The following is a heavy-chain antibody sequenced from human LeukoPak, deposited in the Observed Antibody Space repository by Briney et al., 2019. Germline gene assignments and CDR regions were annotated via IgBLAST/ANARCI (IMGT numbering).Heavy chain of an antibody. CDR1: GFTFSSYG. Sequence: GVSLRLSCAASGFTFSSYGMHWVRQAPGKGLEWVAVIWYDGSNKYYADSVKGRFTVSRDNSKNTLYLQMNSLRAEDTAVYYCARVGPLYCGGDCYFGYWGQGTLVTVSS. V-gene: IGHV3-33*01. CDR2: IWYDGSNK. J-gene: IGHJ4*02. CDR3: ARVGPLYCGGDCYFGY. D-gene: IGHD2-21*02.